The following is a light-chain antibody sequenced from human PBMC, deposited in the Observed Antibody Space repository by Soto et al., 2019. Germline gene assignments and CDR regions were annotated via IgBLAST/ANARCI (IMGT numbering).Light chain of an antibody. CDR3: QQYHNWPPQYT. CDR1: QTVASN. V-gene: IGKV3-15*01. CDR2: GAS. J-gene: IGKJ2*01. Sequence: EIVMTQSPASLSVSPGAGATLSCRASQTVASNLAWYQQKPGQGPRLLIHGASTRATGVPARFSGSGSGTDFTLTISSLQSEDFAVYYCQQYHNWPPQYTFGQGTKLQIK.